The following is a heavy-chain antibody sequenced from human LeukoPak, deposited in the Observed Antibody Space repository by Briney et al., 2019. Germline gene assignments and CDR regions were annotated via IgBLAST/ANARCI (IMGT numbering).Heavy chain of an antibody. D-gene: IGHD1-26*01. Sequence: GESLRLSCAASGFTVSSKHMTWVRQAPGKGLEWVSLIYSGGPTSYSDSVKGRFTISRDNTKNTLYLEMNSLRAEDTAVYYCATVVGASPDYFDYWGQGTLVTVSP. CDR3: ATVVGASPDYFDY. V-gene: IGHV3-53*01. J-gene: IGHJ4*02. CDR2: IYSGGPT. CDR1: GFTVSSKH.